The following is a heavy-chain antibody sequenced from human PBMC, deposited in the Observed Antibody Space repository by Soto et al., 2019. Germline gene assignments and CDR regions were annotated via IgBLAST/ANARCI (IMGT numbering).Heavy chain of an antibody. Sequence: QVQLVQSGAEVKKPGASVKVSCKASGYTFTGYYMHWVRQAPGQGLEWMGWINPNSGGTNYAQKFQGRVTMTRDKSISTAYMELSRLRSDDTAVYYCARDGGLRFLEWLYNWFDPWGQGTLVTVSS. V-gene: IGHV1-2*02. CDR3: ARDGGLRFLEWLYNWFDP. J-gene: IGHJ5*02. CDR1: GYTFTGYY. CDR2: INPNSGGT. D-gene: IGHD3-3*01.